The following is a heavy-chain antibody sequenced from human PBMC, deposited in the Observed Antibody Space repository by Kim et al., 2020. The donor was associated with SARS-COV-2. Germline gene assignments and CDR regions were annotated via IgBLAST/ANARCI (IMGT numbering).Heavy chain of an antibody. D-gene: IGHD2-8*01. Sequence: GGSLRLSCTGSGFNFNIYSMNWVRQAPGKGLEWISYITGSISNIQYTDSLKGRVTMSRDNAKQSFFLQMNSLRDEDTAVYYCATSNGGLDHWGQGTLVTVSS. J-gene: IGHJ4*02. CDR3: ATSNGGLDH. V-gene: IGHV3-48*02. CDR1: GFNFNIYS. CDR2: ITGSISNI.